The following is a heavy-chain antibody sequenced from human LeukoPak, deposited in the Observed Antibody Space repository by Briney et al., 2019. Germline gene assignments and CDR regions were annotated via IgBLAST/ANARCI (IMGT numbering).Heavy chain of an antibody. V-gene: IGHV1-18*01. Sequence: EASVKVSCKASGYTFTTHGISWVRQAPGQGLEWMGWISGYNGNTNYAQKFQGRVTMTTDTSTSTAYMEVRSLRSDDTAVYYCARDEVAVAGKRVDYWGQGTLVTVSS. CDR3: ARDEVAVAGKRVDY. D-gene: IGHD6-19*01. CDR2: ISGYNGNT. J-gene: IGHJ4*02. CDR1: GYTFTTHG.